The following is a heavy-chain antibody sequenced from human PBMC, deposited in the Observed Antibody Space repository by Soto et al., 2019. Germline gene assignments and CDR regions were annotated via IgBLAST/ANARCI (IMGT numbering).Heavy chain of an antibody. CDR1: GGSITPYY. Sequence: QVQLQESGPGLVKPSETLSLTCNVSGGSITPYYWSWIRQPPGKRLEWIGYISSSGFTNYNPALNSRVTISVDTSKNQFSLKLSSVAAADTAVYYCVRDCYSSSCGDLGGQGTLVTVSS. V-gene: IGHV4-59*01. CDR2: ISSSGFT. CDR3: VRDCYSSSCGDL. J-gene: IGHJ4*02. D-gene: IGHD6-13*01.